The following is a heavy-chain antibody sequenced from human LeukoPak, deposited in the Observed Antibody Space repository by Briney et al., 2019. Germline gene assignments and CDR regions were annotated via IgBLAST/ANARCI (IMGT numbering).Heavy chain of an antibody. V-gene: IGHV3-7*01. CDR3: ARDISEPSTPVI. D-gene: IGHD1-14*01. Sequence: GGSLRLSCAASGFTFSLYWMSLVRQAPGKGLEWVATIKGDGSEIYYVDSVKGRFTISRDNAKNSLYLQMNSLRAEDTAVYYCARDISEPSTPVIGGQGALVTVSS. J-gene: IGHJ4*02. CDR2: IKGDGSEI. CDR1: GFTFSLYW.